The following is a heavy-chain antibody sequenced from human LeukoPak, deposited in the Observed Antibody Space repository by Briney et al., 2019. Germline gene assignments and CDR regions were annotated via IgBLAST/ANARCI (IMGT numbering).Heavy chain of an antibody. CDR1: GFTFSSYG. J-gene: IGHJ4*02. CDR2: IRYDGSNK. Sequence: GGSLRLSCAASGFTFSSYGMHWVRQAPGKGLEWVAFIRYDGSNKYYADSVKGRFTISRDNSKNTLYLQMNSLRVEDTAMYYCARMIGGASGDFDNWGQGTLVTVSS. CDR3: ARMIGGASGDFDN. D-gene: IGHD2-21*01. V-gene: IGHV3-33*08.